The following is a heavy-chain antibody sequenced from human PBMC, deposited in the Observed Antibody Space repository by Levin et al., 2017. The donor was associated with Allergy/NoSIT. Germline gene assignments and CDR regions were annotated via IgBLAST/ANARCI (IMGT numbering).Heavy chain of an antibody. CDR3: ARASGPFDY. D-gene: IGHD1-26*01. CDR1: GFIFSTYG. J-gene: IGHJ4*02. CDR2: IWSDGSNK. Sequence: GGSLRLSCAASGFIFSTYGIHWVRQAPGKGLEWVAVIWSDGSNKYYRDSVKGRFTISRDNSKSTLYLQMNSLRAEDTGIYYCARASGPFDYWGQGTLVTVSS. V-gene: IGHV3-33*01.